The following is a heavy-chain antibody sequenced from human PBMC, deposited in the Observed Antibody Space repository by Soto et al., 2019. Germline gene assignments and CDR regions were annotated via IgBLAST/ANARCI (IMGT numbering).Heavy chain of an antibody. CDR2: TYYRSKWYN. Sequence: SQTLSLTCAISGASVSSDSAAWNWIRQSPSRGLEWLGRTYYRSKWYNDYAVSVKSRITINPDTSKNQFSLQLNSVTPEDAAVYYCARVGSIAAAGTGGYYYYGMDVWGQGTTVTVSS. V-gene: IGHV6-1*01. D-gene: IGHD6-13*01. CDR3: ARVGSIAAAGTGGYYYYGMDV. J-gene: IGHJ6*02. CDR1: GASVSSDSAA.